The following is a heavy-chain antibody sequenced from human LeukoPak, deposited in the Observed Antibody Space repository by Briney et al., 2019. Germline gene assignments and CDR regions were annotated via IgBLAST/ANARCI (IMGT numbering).Heavy chain of an antibody. CDR2: IYSGGST. CDR3: ARGGYSSGWYRD. CDR1: GFTVSSNY. D-gene: IGHD6-19*01. V-gene: IGHV3-66*01. Sequence: GGSLRLSCAASGFTVSSNYMSWVRQAPGRGLEWVSVIYSGGSTYYADSVKGRFTISRDNSKNTLFLQMNSLRAGDTAVYYCARGGYSSGWYRDWGQGTLVTVSS. J-gene: IGHJ4*02.